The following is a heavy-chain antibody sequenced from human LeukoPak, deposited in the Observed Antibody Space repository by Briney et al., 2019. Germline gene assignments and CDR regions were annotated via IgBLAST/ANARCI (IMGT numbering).Heavy chain of an antibody. CDR1: GGSISSSSYY. CDR2: IYYSGST. Sequence: PSETLSLTCTVSGGSISSSSYYWGWIRQPPGKGREWIGSIYYSGSTYYNPSLKSRVTMSVDTYNTQFSLKLSSVTAADTAVYYCARHGTWFDPWGQGTLVTVSS. J-gene: IGHJ5*02. CDR3: ARHGTWFDP. V-gene: IGHV4-39*01.